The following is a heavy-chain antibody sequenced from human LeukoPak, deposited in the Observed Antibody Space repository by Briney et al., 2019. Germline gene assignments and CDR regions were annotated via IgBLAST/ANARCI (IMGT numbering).Heavy chain of an antibody. J-gene: IGHJ4*02. CDR3: TREEGAWGYGSSGFDS. CDR1: GVSIRSYF. Sequence: SETLSLTCSVSGVSIRSYFWSWIRQTPGKGREWSGFMSYSGISNYNLSLKSRVTISLDTSRNQFSLRLNSVTAADTAIYYCTREEGAWGYGSSGFDSWGQGILVTVSS. D-gene: IGHD3-10*01. CDR2: MSYSGIS. V-gene: IGHV4-59*13.